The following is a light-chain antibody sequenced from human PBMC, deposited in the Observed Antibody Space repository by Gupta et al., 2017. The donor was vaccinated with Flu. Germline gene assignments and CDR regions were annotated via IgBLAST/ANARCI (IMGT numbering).Light chain of an antibody. V-gene: IGLV1-40*01. CDR3: QSYDTSRTDSVV. Sequence: TISCTGSGSNSGAGNVVHWSQHHPGTAPKPLIYGNTNRHSRGPDRFSASKSGTSASLAITGLLAEDEAVYYCQSYDTSRTDSVVFGGGTKLTVL. CDR2: GNT. CDR1: GSNSGAGNV. J-gene: IGLJ3*02.